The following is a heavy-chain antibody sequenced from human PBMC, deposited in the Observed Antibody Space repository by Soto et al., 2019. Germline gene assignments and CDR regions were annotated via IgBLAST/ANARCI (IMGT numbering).Heavy chain of an antibody. Sequence: GGSLRLSCAASGFTFSSYSMNWVRQAPGKGLEWVSYISSSSSTIYYADSVKGRFTISRDNAKNSLYLQMNSLRDEDTAVYYCARETGERITMVRGVKRTGFDYWGQGTLVTVSS. J-gene: IGHJ4*02. D-gene: IGHD3-10*01. CDR3: ARETGERITMVRGVKRTGFDY. CDR1: GFTFSSYS. CDR2: ISSSSSTI. V-gene: IGHV3-48*02.